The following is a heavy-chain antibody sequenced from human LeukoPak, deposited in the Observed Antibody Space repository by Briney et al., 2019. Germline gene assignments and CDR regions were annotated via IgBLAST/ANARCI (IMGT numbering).Heavy chain of an antibody. J-gene: IGHJ4*02. V-gene: IGHV4-39*01. Sequence: SETLSLTCTASGGSISSSSYYWGWIRQPPGKGLEWIGSIYYSGSTYYNPSLKSRVTISVDTSKNQFSLKPSSVTAADTAVYYCARRRPSHYFDYWGQGTLVTVSS. CDR3: ARRRPSHYFDY. CDR2: IYYSGST. CDR1: GGSISSSSYY.